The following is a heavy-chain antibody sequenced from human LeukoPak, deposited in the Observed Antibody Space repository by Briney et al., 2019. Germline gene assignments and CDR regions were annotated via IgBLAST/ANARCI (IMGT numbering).Heavy chain of an antibody. Sequence: PGGSLRLSCAASGFTFSSYAMHWVRQAPGKGLEWVSGISWNSGSIGYADSVKGRFTISRDNAKNSLYLQMNSLRAEDMALYYCAKGDYYAPSSPIDYWGQGTLVTVSS. CDR2: ISWNSGSI. CDR1: GFTFSSYA. D-gene: IGHD3-10*01. V-gene: IGHV3-9*03. CDR3: AKGDYYAPSSPIDY. J-gene: IGHJ4*02.